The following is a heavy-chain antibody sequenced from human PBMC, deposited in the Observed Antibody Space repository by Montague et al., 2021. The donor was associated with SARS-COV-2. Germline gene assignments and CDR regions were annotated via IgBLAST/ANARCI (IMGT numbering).Heavy chain of an antibody. D-gene: IGHD1-26*01. CDR1: GFTFSSYA. CDR3: ARAASRLPASWDRAYYYYGMDV. J-gene: IGHJ6*02. V-gene: IGHV3-30*04. CDR2: ISYDGSNK. Sequence: SLRLSCAASGFTFSSYAMHWVRQAPGKGLEWVAVISYDGSNKYYADSVKGRFTISRDNSKNTLYLQMNSLRAEDTAVYYCARAASRLPASWDRAYYYYGMDVWGQGTTVTVSS.